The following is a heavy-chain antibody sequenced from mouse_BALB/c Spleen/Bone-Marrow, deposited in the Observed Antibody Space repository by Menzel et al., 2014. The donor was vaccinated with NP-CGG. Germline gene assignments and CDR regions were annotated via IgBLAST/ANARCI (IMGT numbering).Heavy chain of an antibody. CDR3: ARQILRGFAY. CDR1: GFAFSSYD. Sequence: EVKVVESGGGLVKPGGSLKLSCAASGFAFSSYDMSWVRQTPEKRLEWVAYISSGGGSTYYSDTVKGRFTIPRDNAKNTLYLQMSSLKSEDTALYYCARQILRGFAYWGQGTLVTVSA. J-gene: IGHJ3*01. D-gene: IGHD1-1*01. CDR2: ISSGGGST. V-gene: IGHV5-12-1*01.